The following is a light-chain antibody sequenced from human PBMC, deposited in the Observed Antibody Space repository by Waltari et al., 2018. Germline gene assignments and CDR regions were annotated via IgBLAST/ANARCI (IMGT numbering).Light chain of an antibody. J-gene: IGKJ2*01. V-gene: IGKV3-15*01. CDR1: QSVSNN. CDR2: GAS. CDR3: QQYNHGYT. Sequence: EIVMTQSPATLSVSPGGRVALSCRASQSVSNNLVWYQQRPGQAPRPLIYGASTRATGIPARFTGSGSGTEFTLTISSLQSEDFAVYYCQQYNHGYTFAQGTKLEIK.